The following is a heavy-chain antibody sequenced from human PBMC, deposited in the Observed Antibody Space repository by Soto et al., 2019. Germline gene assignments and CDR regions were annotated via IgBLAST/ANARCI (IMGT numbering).Heavy chain of an antibody. V-gene: IGHV3-23*01. CDR3: AARSGSSDYFDY. J-gene: IGHJ4*02. Sequence: PVGLLRLACAAAGETSSPYVLNWFRQATGKGLEWVSSITSSGSGDNTYYADSVKGRFTISRDSSKSTLYLQMNSLRAEDTAVYYCAARSGSSDYFDYWGQGTLVTVSS. CDR1: GETSSPYV. CDR2: ITSSGSGDNT. D-gene: IGHD1-26*01.